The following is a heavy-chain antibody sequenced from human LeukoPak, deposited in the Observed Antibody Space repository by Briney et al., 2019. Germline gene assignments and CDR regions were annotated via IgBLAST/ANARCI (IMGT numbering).Heavy chain of an antibody. Sequence: SETLSLTCAVSADSFSISRYYWSWIRQPPGKGLEWIGTISYSGSTYYNPSLKSRVTISVDTSKNQFSLKLTSVSAADTAVYFCARLNYYDNSGYYTQPKFDYWGQGTLVTVSS. CDR1: ADSFSISRYY. CDR2: ISYSGST. CDR3: ARLNYYDNSGYYTQPKFDY. J-gene: IGHJ4*02. V-gene: IGHV4-39*01. D-gene: IGHD3-22*01.